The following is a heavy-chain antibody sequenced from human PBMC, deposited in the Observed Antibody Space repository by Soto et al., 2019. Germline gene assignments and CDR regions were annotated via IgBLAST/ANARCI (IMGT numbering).Heavy chain of an antibody. CDR3: ARVDSGDWPLYFDY. D-gene: IGHD2-21*02. J-gene: IGHJ4*02. CDR2: IYYSGST. Sequence: PSETLSLTCTVSGGSISSGDYYWSWIRQPPGKGLEWIGYIYYSGSTYYNPSLKSRVTISVDTSKNQFSLKLSSVTAADTAVYYCARVDSGDWPLYFDYWGQGTLVTVSS. V-gene: IGHV4-30-4*01. CDR1: GGSISSGDYY.